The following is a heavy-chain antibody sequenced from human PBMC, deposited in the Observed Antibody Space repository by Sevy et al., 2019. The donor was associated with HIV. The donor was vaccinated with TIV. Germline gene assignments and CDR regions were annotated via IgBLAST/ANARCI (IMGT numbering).Heavy chain of an antibody. V-gene: IGHV2-5*01. Sequence: SGPTLVNPTQTLTLTCTFSGCSLSTSGVGVGWIRQPPGKALEWLALIYWNDDKRYSPSLKSRLTITKDTSKNQVVLTMXNMDPVDTATYYCAHSRRITFGGVIASYYYYGMDVWGQGTTVTVSS. J-gene: IGHJ6*02. D-gene: IGHD3-16*02. CDR1: GCSLSTSGVG. CDR2: IYWNDDK. CDR3: AHSRRITFGGVIASYYYYGMDV.